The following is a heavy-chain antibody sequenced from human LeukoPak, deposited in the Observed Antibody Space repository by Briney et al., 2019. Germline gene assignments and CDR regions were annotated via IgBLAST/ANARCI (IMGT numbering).Heavy chain of an antibody. CDR2: ISYDGGNK. CDR1: GFSFSNYG. D-gene: IGHD2-2*02. CDR3: AKDRCPYTVDTHNFFDY. J-gene: IGHJ4*02. V-gene: IGHV3-30*18. Sequence: GRSLRLSCAASGFSFSNYGMHWARQAPGKGLEWVAFISYDGGNKYSADSVKGRFTISRDNSKSTLYLQMNSLRAEDTAVYYCAKDRCPYTVDTHNFFDYWCQGTLVTVST.